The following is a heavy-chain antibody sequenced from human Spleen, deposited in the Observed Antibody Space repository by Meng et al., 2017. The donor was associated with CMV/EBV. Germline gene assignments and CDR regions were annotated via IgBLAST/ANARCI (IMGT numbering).Heavy chain of an antibody. CDR1: GFTFSSYA. V-gene: IGHV3-30-3*01. CDR3: ARPGLAHFDY. J-gene: IGHJ4*02. Sequence: QVQLVESXXGVVPPGXSLRLSCAASGFTFSSYAMHWVRQAPGKGLEWVAVISYDGSNKYYADSVKGRFTISRDNSKNTLYLQMNSLRAEDTAVYYCARPGLAHFDYWGQGTLVTVSS. D-gene: IGHD3-22*01. CDR2: ISYDGSNK.